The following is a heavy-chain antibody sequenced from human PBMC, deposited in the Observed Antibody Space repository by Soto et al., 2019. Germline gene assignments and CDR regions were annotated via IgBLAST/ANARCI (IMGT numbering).Heavy chain of an antibody. Sequence: QVQLVQSGAEVKKPGSSVKVSCKASGGTFSSYTISWVRQAPGQGLEWMGRIIPILGIANYAQKFQGRVTITADKSTSTAYMELSSLRTEDTAVYYCARDPPAPTNTLPLGELSYSDYWGQGTLVTVSS. CDR1: GGTFSSYT. J-gene: IGHJ4*02. D-gene: IGHD3-16*02. CDR2: IIPILGIA. V-gene: IGHV1-69*08. CDR3: ARDPPAPTNTLPLGELSYSDY.